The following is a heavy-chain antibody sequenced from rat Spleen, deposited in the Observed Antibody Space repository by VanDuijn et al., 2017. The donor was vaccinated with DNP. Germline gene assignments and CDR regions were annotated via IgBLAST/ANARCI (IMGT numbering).Heavy chain of an antibody. CDR1: GFTFSDYY. Sequence: EVQLVESGGGLVQPGRSLKLSCAASGFTFSDYYMAWVRQAPKKGLEWVASISYDGNITYYRDSVKGRFTISRDNAKSTLYLQMDSLRSEDMATYYCARPDYYDGSYPHYWGQGVMVTVSS. V-gene: IGHV5-7*01. CDR3: ARPDYYDGSYPHY. CDR2: ISYDGNIT. J-gene: IGHJ2*01. D-gene: IGHD1-12*02.